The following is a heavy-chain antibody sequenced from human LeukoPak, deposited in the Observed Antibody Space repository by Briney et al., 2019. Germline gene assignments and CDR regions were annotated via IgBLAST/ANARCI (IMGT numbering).Heavy chain of an antibody. CDR2: IYYSGST. J-gene: IGHJ3*02. D-gene: IGHD1-26*01. CDR3: ARESVYGGRDYLFDI. CDR1: GDSISTYY. V-gene: IGHV4-59*01. Sequence: SETLSLTCTVSGDSISTYYWSWIRQSPGKGLEWIGYIYYSGSTNYNPSLKSRVTISVDTSKNQFSLKLSSVTAADTAVYYCARESVYGGRDYLFDIWGQGTMVTVST.